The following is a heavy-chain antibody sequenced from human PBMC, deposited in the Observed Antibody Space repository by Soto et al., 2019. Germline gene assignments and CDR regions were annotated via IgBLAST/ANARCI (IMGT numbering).Heavy chain of an antibody. D-gene: IGHD6-19*01. CDR1: GGSFSVCY. Sequence: SETRSLSRSGYGGSFSVCYWIWSRQPPGKGLEWIGEINHSGSTNYNPSLKSRVTISVDTSKNQFSLKLSSVTAADTAVYYCARGSFVAELFYYYYGMDVWGHGNTVTVSS. J-gene: IGHJ6*02. CDR3: ARGSFVAELFYYYYGMDV. V-gene: IGHV4-34*01. CDR2: INHSGST.